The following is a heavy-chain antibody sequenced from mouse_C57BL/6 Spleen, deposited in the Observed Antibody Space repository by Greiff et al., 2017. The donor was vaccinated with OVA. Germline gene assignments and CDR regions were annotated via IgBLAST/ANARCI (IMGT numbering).Heavy chain of an antibody. CDR3: AKEDSNYYAMNY. V-gene: IGHV5-17*01. CDR2: ISSGSSTI. D-gene: IGHD2-5*01. Sequence: EVKLVESGGGLVKPGGSLKLSCAASGFTFSDYGMHWVRQAPEKGLEWVAYISSGSSTIYYADTVKGRFTISRDNAKNTLFLQMTSLRSEDTAMYYCAKEDSNYYAMNYWGQGTSVTVSS. J-gene: IGHJ4*01. CDR1: GFTFSDYG.